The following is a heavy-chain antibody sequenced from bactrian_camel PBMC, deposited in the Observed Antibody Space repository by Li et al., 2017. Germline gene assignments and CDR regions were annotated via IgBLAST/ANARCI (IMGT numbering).Heavy chain of an antibody. CDR3: AADLGPCQVRGRNLVPRPTTFGY. D-gene: IGHD1*01. CDR1: GYIYSAYC. J-gene: IGHJ6*01. CDR2: INSIRET. Sequence: QLVESGGGSVRAGGSVRLSCVGSGYIYSAYCMGWFRQAPGKTREAVATINSIRETKYADSVKDRFTISRDNAKNTLYLQMNNLKPEDTAMYYCAADLGPCQVRGRNLVPRPTTFGYWGQGTQVTVS. V-gene: IGHV3S53*01.